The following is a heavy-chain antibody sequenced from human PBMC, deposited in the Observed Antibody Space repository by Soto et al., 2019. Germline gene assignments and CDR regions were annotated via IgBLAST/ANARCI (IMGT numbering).Heavy chain of an antibody. J-gene: IGHJ4*02. Sequence: ASVKVSCKASGYPFTSYYMNWVRQAPGQGLEWMGIINPSGGSTSYAQKFQGRVTMTRDTSTSTVYMELSSLRSEDTAGYYCARGGVTGSSSSGTDYWGQGTLVTVS. CDR1: GYPFTSYY. V-gene: IGHV1-46*01. CDR2: INPSGGST. D-gene: IGHD6-6*01. CDR3: ARGGVTGSSSSGTDY.